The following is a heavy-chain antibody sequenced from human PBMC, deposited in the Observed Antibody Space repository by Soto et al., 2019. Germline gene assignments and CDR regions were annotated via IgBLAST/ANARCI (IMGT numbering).Heavy chain of an antibody. D-gene: IGHD3-22*01. CDR1: GFTFSSYA. J-gene: IGHJ6*02. CDR3: ARVDSSGYYYYYGMDV. Sequence: GGSLRLSCAASGFTFSSYAMHWVRQAPGKGLEWVAVISYDGSNKYYADSVKGRFTISRDNSKNTLYLQMNSLRAEDTAVYYCARVDSSGYYYYYGMDVWGQGTTVTVSS. CDR2: ISYDGSNK. V-gene: IGHV3-30-3*01.